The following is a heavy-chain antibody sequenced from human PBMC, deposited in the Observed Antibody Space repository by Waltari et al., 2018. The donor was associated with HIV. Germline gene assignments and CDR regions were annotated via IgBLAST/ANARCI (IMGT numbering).Heavy chain of an antibody. CDR2: TYHSGST. V-gene: IGHV4-4*02. CDR1: VGSITTYNW. Sequence: QVVLVESGPGPIKTSETLSLTCAGSVGSITTYNWWSWVRQSPGKGLEWIGETYHSGSTNYNPSLRSRVTISIDKSKNQFSLRLTSVTAADTAIYYCARAVSGAYRTSWFDPWGQGTLVTVSS. D-gene: IGHD2-15*01. CDR3: ARAVSGAYRTSWFDP. J-gene: IGHJ5*02.